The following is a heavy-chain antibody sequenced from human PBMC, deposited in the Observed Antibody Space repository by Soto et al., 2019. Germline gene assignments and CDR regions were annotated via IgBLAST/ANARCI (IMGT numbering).Heavy chain of an antibody. CDR3: ARDSPPVDY. J-gene: IGHJ4*02. CDR2: INAANGDT. CDR1: GYTFTTYG. Sequence: ASVKVSCKASGYTFTTYGIHWVRQAPGQRLEWMGWINAANGDTKYSQKFQGRVTITRDTSASTAYMELSSLRSEDTSVYYCARDSPPVDYWGQGTLVTVSS. V-gene: IGHV1-3*01.